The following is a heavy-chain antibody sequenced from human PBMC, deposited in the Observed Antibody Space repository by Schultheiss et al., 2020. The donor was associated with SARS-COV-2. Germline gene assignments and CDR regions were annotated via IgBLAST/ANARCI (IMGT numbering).Heavy chain of an antibody. J-gene: IGHJ6*02. Sequence: GGSLRLSCAASGFTFSNYDMHWVRQGTGKSLEWVSTIGTAGDPYYPGSVKGRFTISRDNSKNTLYLQMNSLRAEDTAVYYCAKCRSGGGTKYGMDVWGQGTTVTVSS. V-gene: IGHV3-13*05. D-gene: IGHD3-16*01. CDR1: GFTFSNYD. CDR2: IGTAGDP. CDR3: AKCRSGGGTKYGMDV.